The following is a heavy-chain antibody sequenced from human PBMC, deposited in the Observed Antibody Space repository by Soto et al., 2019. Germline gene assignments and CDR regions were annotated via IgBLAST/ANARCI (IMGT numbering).Heavy chain of an antibody. D-gene: IGHD4-4*01. J-gene: IGHJ6*02. CDR1: GYSFTSYW. CDR2: IYPGDSDT. V-gene: IGHV5-51*01. CDR3: ARHPHDDSNYNTARLGMDV. Sequence: GESLKISCKGSGYSFTSYWIGWVRQMPGKGLEWMGIIYPGDSDTRYSPSFQGQVTISADKSISTAYLQWSSLKASDTAMYYCARHPHDDSNYNTARLGMDVWGQGTTVTVSS.